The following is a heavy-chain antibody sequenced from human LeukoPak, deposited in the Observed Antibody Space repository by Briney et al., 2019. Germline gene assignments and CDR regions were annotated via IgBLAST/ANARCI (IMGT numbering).Heavy chain of an antibody. Sequence: HTGGSLRLSCAASGFRFDDYAMHWVRQAPGKGLEGVSGISWDSAAIGYADSVRGRFTLSRDNAKNSLFLQMSSLRVEDTALYYCTKRARMGIAAAGDGFHIWGQGTMVTVSS. J-gene: IGHJ3*02. D-gene: IGHD6-13*01. V-gene: IGHV3-9*01. CDR1: GFRFDDYA. CDR2: ISWDSAAI. CDR3: TKRARMGIAAAGDGFHI.